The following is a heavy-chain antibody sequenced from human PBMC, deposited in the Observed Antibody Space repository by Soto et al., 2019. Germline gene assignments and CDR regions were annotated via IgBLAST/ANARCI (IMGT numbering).Heavy chain of an antibody. D-gene: IGHD3-3*01. CDR1: GYTFTGYY. V-gene: IGHV1-2*02. CDR3: ARDDGYTISSGYGMDV. J-gene: IGHJ6*02. Sequence: QVQLVQSGAEVKKPGASVKVSCKASGYTFTGYYMHWVRQAPGQGLEWMGWINPNSGGTNYAQKFQGRVTMTRDTSISTAYMELSRLRSDDTAVDYCARDDGYTISSGYGMDVWGQGTTVTVSS. CDR2: INPNSGGT.